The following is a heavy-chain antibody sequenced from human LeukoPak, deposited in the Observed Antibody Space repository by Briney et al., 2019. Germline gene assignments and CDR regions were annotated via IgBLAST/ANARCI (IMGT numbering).Heavy chain of an antibody. CDR1: GFTFSGSA. D-gene: IGHD2-15*01. V-gene: IGHV3-73*01. CDR2: IRSKANSYAT. J-gene: IGHJ4*02. CDR3: TRHFDVVVVAATPEFDY. Sequence: GGSLRLSCAASGFTFSGSAMHWVRQASGKRLEWVGRIRSKANSYATAYAASVKGRFTISRDDSKNTAYLQMNSLKTEDTAVYYCTRHFDVVVVAATPEFDYWGQGTLVTVSS.